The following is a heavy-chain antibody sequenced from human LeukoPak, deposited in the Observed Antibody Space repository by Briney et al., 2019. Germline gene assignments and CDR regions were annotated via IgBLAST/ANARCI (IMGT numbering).Heavy chain of an antibody. Sequence: ASVKVSCKASGHTFIGYYMQWVRQAPGQGIEWMGWVNYNSGDTHYAQKFQGRVTMTRDTSISTAYMELYRLTSEDTAVYYCAREVNTWSDNEWGQGTLVTVSS. CDR3: AREVNTWSDNE. CDR2: VNYNSGDT. CDR1: GHTFIGYY. D-gene: IGHD3-3*01. V-gene: IGHV1-2*02. J-gene: IGHJ4*02.